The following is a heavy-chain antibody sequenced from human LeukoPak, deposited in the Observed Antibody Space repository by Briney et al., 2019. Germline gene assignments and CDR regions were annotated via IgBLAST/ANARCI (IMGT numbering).Heavy chain of an antibody. Sequence: GSLRLFCAASGFTFSSYSMNWVRQAPVKGLGWVSYISSSSSTIYYADSVKGRFTISRDNDKNSLYLQMNSLRAEDTAVYYCAVCSGGSCYSPHFQHWGQGTLVTVSS. J-gene: IGHJ1*01. CDR2: ISSSSSTI. D-gene: IGHD2-15*01. CDR3: AVCSGGSCYSPHFQH. V-gene: IGHV3-48*01. CDR1: GFTFSSYS.